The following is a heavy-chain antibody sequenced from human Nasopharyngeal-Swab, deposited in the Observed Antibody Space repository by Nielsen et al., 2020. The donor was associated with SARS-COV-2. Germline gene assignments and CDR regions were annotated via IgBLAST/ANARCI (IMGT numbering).Heavy chain of an antibody. CDR2: IYHSGST. Sequence: SETLSLTCAVSGGSISSSNWWSWVRPPPGKGLEWIGEIYHSGSTNYNPSLKSRVTISVDKSKNQFSLKLSSVTAADTAVYYCARGGGLDIVATIKGEYYYYGMDVWGQGTTVTVSS. CDR1: GGSISSSNW. CDR3: ARGGGLDIVATIKGEYYYYGMDV. J-gene: IGHJ6*02. D-gene: IGHD5-12*01. V-gene: IGHV4-4*02.